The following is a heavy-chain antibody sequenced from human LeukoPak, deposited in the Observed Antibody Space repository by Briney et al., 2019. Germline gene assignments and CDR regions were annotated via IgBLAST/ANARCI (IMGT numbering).Heavy chain of an antibody. D-gene: IGHD6-19*01. CDR2: ITDSGGST. J-gene: IGHJ4*02. V-gene: IGHV3-23*01. CDR3: ATKFVDGYSSGWYVFDS. Sequence: PGGSLRLSCAASGFTFSRYAMSGVRQAPGKGLEWVSAITDSGGSTYYADSVKGRFTMSRDISKSTLYLQMNSLRAEDTAVYYCATKFVDGYSSGWYVFDSWGQGTLVTVSS. CDR1: GFTFSRYA.